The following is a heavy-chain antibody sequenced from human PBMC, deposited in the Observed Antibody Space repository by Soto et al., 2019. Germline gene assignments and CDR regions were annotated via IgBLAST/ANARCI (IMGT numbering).Heavy chain of an antibody. CDR1: GFTFSSYA. V-gene: IGHV3-23*01. CDR2: ISGSGGST. CDR3: AKDWPQYSSDARPFDY. Sequence: PGGSLRLSCAASGFTFSSYAMSWVRQAPGKGLEWVSAISGSGGSTYYADSVKGRFTISRDNSKNTLYLRMNSLRAEDTAVYYCAKDWPQYSSDARPFDYWGQGTLVTVSS. D-gene: IGHD6-25*01. J-gene: IGHJ4*02.